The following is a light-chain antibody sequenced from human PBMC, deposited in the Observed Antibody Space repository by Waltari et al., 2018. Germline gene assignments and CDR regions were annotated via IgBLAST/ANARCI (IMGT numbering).Light chain of an antibody. Sequence: EIVLTQSPATLSLSPGETATLSCRASQSVGTHLAWYQQKPGQAPRLLIYDASNRATGIPDRFRGSGSGTDFTLTISSLEPEDFAVYYCQQRSSWTPHTFGQGARLEIK. CDR2: DAS. CDR3: QQRSSWTPHT. J-gene: IGKJ2*01. CDR1: QSVGTH. V-gene: IGKV3-11*01.